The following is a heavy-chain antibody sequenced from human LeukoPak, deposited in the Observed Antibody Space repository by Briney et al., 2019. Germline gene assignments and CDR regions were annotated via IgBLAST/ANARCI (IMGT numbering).Heavy chain of an antibody. CDR2: IYSGGST. Sequence: GGSLRLSCAASGFTFSSNYMSWVRQAPGKGLEWVSVIYSGGSTYYADSVKGRFTISRDNSKNTLYLQMNSLRAEDTAVYYCARAFSSGYMGDDYWGQGTLVTVSS. J-gene: IGHJ4*02. CDR3: ARAFSSGYMGDDY. D-gene: IGHD3-22*01. V-gene: IGHV3-66*02. CDR1: GFTFSSNY.